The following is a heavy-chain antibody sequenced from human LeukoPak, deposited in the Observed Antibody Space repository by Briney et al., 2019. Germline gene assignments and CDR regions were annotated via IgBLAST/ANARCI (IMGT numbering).Heavy chain of an antibody. V-gene: IGHV3-21*01. CDR2: ISSSSSYI. CDR3: ARDLAVAGNY. Sequence: GGSLRLSCAASGFTFSSYSMNWVRQAPGKGLEWVSSISSSSSYIYYADSVKGRFTISRDNAKNSLYLQMNSLRAEDTVVYYCARDLAVAGNYWAQGTLVTVSS. J-gene: IGHJ4*02. CDR1: GFTFSSYS. D-gene: IGHD6-19*01.